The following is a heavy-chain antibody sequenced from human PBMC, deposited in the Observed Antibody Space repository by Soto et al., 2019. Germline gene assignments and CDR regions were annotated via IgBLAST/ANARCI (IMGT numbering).Heavy chain of an antibody. V-gene: IGHV4-30-4*01. Sequence: QVQLHESGPGLVRPSQTLSLTCNVSGGSISTADYYWSWIRQPPGMGLEWIGYIYYRGSTYYNPSLESRVAISIDTSKNQFSLNLTSVTAADTAVYYCVSDYDSGGYIGYWGQGTLVTVSS. J-gene: IGHJ4*02. D-gene: IGHD3-22*01. CDR3: VSDYDSGGYIGY. CDR2: IYYRGST. CDR1: GGSISTADYY.